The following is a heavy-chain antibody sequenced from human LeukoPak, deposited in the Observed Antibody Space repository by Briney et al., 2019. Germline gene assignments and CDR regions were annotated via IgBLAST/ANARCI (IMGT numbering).Heavy chain of an antibody. V-gene: IGHV4-34*01. J-gene: IGHJ4*02. CDR3: ARDRYYGSGSYYNPRRGYFDY. CDR1: GGSFSGHY. CDR2: INHSGST. D-gene: IGHD3-10*01. Sequence: SETLSLTCAVYGGSFSGHYWSWIRQPPGKGLEWIGEINHSGSTNYNPSLKSRVTISVDTSKNQFSLKLSSVTAADTAVYYCARDRYYGSGSYYNPRRGYFDYWGQGTLVTVSS.